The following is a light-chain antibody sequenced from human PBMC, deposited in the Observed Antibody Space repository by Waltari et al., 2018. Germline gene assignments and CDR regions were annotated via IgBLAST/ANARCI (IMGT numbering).Light chain of an antibody. Sequence: QSAPTQPASVSGSPGQSITIPCTGTSSDVGAYNFFPWHQQDPAKAPKVMIYGVNNRPSGVSNRFSGSKSGNTASLIISGLQADDEADYYCSSYTTSGTLVFGTGTKVTVL. CDR2: GVN. CDR3: SSYTTSGTLV. J-gene: IGLJ1*01. V-gene: IGLV2-14*01. CDR1: SSDVGAYNF.